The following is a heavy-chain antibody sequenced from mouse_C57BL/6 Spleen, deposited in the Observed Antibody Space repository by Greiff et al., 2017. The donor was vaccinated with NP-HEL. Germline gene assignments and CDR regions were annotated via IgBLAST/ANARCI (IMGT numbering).Heavy chain of an antibody. D-gene: IGHD1-1*01. J-gene: IGHJ4*01. CDR2: IDPSDSYT. CDR1: GYTFTSYW. CDR3: ARRDYGSFYYAMDY. Sequence: VQLQQSGAELVKPGASVKLSCKASGYTFTSYWMQWVKQRPGQGLEWIGEIDPSDSYTNYNQKFKGKATLTVDTSSSTAYMQLSSLTSEDSAVYYCARRDYGSFYYAMDYWGQGTSVTVSS. V-gene: IGHV1-50*01.